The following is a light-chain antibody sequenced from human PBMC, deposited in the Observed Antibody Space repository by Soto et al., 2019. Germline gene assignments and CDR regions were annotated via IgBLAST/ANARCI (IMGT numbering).Light chain of an antibody. CDR2: VNSDGSH. J-gene: IGLJ2*01. CDR1: SGHSNYA. Sequence: QPVLTQSPSASASLGASVKLTCTLSSGHSNYAIAWHQQQPEKGPRYLMKVNSDGSHSKGDGIPDRFSGSSSGTERYLTISSLQSEDEADYYCQTWGNAIPVVFGGGTKLTVL. V-gene: IGLV4-69*02. CDR3: QTWGNAIPVV.